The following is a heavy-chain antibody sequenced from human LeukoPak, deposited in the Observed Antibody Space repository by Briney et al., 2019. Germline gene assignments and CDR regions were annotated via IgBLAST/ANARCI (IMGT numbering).Heavy chain of an antibody. Sequence: GESLKISSKGSGYSFTGYWIGWVRQMPGKGLEWMGIIYPGDSDTRYSPSFQGQVTISADKSISTAYLQWSSLKASDTAMYYCARHLAGGGSCYSDDCYYYYMDVWGKGTTVTVSS. J-gene: IGHJ6*03. D-gene: IGHD2-15*01. CDR2: IYPGDSDT. CDR3: ARHLAGGGSCYSDDCYYYYMDV. V-gene: IGHV5-51*01. CDR1: GYSFTGYW.